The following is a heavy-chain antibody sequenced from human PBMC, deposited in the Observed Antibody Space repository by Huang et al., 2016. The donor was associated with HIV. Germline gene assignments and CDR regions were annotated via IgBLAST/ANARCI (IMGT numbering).Heavy chain of an antibody. CDR2: IFPDVPET. CDR3: ARRFSSSSGYFDY. J-gene: IGHJ4*02. CDR1: GYSFSSYW. V-gene: IGHV5-51*01. Sequence: VQLVQSGAEVKKPGESLKISCKGSGYSFSSYWSAWVRQMPGKGLEWMGIIFPDVPETTYSPSFEGQVTISADKSIGTAYLQWSSLKASDTAMYYCARRFSSSSGYFDYWGQGSLVTVSS. D-gene: IGHD6-6*01.